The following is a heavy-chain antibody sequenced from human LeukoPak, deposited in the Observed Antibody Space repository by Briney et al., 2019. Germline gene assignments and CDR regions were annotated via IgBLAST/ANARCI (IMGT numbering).Heavy chain of an antibody. D-gene: IGHD6-13*01. CDR2: ISRTGYTK. V-gene: IGHV3-48*03. Sequence: PGGSLRLSCTASGFTVSNYDMNWVRQAPGKGLQWLSYISRTGYTKYYAGSVKGRFTISRDNAKNSVYLEMKSLRVDEAAVYYCARDRASAWYFDSWGQGTLVTVSS. J-gene: IGHJ4*02. CDR1: GFTVSNYD. CDR3: ARDRASAWYFDS.